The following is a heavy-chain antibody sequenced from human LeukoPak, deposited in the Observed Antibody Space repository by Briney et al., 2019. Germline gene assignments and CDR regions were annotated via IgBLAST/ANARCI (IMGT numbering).Heavy chain of an antibody. CDR3: ARAPSSSWYFDI. V-gene: IGHV3-74*01. D-gene: IGHD6-13*01. Sequence: GGSLRLSCEASGLTSSNSWMHWVRQAPGKGLVWVSRINNEGTTISYADSVKGRFTISRDNAKNTLYLQMNSLRAEDTAVYYCARAPSSSWYFDIWGQGTMVTVSS. CDR2: INNEGTTI. CDR1: GLTSSNSW. J-gene: IGHJ3*02.